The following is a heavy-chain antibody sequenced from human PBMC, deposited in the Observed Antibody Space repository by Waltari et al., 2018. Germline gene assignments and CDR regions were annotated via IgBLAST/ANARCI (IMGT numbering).Heavy chain of an antibody. CDR3: LVDSSSADALIMDV. Sequence: QVQLVQSGAEVKKPGSSVKVSCKASGGTFSSYAISWVRQAPGQGLEWMGRIIPILGIANYAQKFQGRVTITADKSTSTAYMELSSLRSEDTAVYYCLVDSSSADALIMDVWGQGTTVTVSS. CDR1: GGTFSSYA. J-gene: IGHJ6*02. D-gene: IGHD6-6*01. CDR2: IIPILGIA. V-gene: IGHV1-69*09.